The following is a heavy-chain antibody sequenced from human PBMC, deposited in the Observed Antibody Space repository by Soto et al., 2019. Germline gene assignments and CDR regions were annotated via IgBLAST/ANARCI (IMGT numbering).Heavy chain of an antibody. D-gene: IGHD6-6*01. CDR3: ARGPGSSVHFDY. V-gene: IGHV4-34*01. CDR1: GGSFSGYY. J-gene: IGHJ4*02. Sequence: SETLSLTCAVYGGSFSGYYWSLIRQPPGKGLEWIGEINHSGSTNYNPSLKRRVTISVDTSKNQFSLKLSSVTAADTAVYYCARGPGSSVHFDYWGQGTLVTVSS. CDR2: INHSGST.